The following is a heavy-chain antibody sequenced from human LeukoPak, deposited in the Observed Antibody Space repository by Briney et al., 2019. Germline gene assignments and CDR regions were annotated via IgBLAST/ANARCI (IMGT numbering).Heavy chain of an antibody. CDR3: AADKGDYYYYGMDV. V-gene: IGHV1-58*02. CDR2: IVVGSGNT. CDR1: GFTFTSSA. J-gene: IGHJ6*02. Sequence: TSVKVSCKASGFTFTSSAMQWVRQARGQRLEWIGRIVVGSGNTNYAQKFQERVTITRDMSTSTAYMELSSLRSEDTAVYYCAADKGDYYYYGMDVWGQGTTVTVSS.